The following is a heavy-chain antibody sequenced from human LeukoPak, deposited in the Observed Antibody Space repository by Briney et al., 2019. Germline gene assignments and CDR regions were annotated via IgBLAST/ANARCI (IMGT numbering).Heavy chain of an antibody. V-gene: IGHV3-33*01. CDR2: IWYDGSNK. CDR1: GFTFSSYG. Sequence: GRSLRLSCAASGFTFSSYGMHWVRQAPGKGLEWVAVIWYDGSNKYYADSVKGRFTISRDNSKNTLYLQMNSLRAEDTVVYYCARVPDILTGYSGMDVWGQGTTVTVSS. CDR3: ARVPDILTGYSGMDV. J-gene: IGHJ6*02. D-gene: IGHD3-9*01.